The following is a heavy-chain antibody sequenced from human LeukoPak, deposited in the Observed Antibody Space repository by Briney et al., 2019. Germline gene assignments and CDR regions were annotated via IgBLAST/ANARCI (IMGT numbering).Heavy chain of an antibody. CDR2: VSISGGNT. CDR1: GFTFSSYA. J-gene: IGHJ4*02. V-gene: IGHV3-23*01. CDR3: AKSLVVIRGGYFFDY. D-gene: IGHD3-22*01. Sequence: GGSLRLSCAASGFTFSSYAMSWVRQAPGKGLEWVSTVSISGGNTYFADSVKGRFTISRDNSNNTLYLQMNSLRAEDTAVYYCAKSLVVIRGGYFFDYWGQGTLVTVSS.